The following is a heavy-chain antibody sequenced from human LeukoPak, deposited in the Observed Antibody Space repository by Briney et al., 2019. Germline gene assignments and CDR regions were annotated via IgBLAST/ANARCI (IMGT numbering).Heavy chain of an antibody. V-gene: IGHV1-46*01. CDR1: GYTFTSYY. CDR2: INPSGGST. Sequence: ASVKVSCKASGYTFTSYYMHWVRQAPGQGLEWMGIINPSGGSTSYAQKFQGRVTMTRDMSTSTVYMELSSLRSEDTAVYYCARDREGYGGNPGYFDYWGQGTLVTVSS. D-gene: IGHD4-23*01. CDR3: ARDREGYGGNPGYFDY. J-gene: IGHJ4*02.